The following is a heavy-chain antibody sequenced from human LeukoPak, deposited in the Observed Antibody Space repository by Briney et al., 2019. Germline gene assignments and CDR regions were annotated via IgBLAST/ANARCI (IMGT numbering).Heavy chain of an antibody. V-gene: IGHV4-59*12. Sequence: PAETLSLTCTVSGGSISRYYWSGLRQPPGKGLEGIGWIYYTGSTFDNPSLTSRVTISVDKYRNQFSLQLTSVTAADTAVYYCARGQWLPVFDFWGQGTLVTVSS. J-gene: IGHJ4*02. D-gene: IGHD3-22*01. CDR1: GGSISRYY. CDR3: ARGQWLPVFDF. CDR2: IYYTGST.